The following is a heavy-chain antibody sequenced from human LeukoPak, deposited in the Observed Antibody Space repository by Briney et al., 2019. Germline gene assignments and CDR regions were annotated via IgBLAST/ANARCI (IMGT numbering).Heavy chain of an antibody. Sequence: GGSLRLSCAASGFTFSSYAMHWVRQAPGKGLEWVAVISYDGSNKYYADSVKGRFTISRDNSKNTLYLQMNSLRAEDTAVYYCAKDRGREITFGGVIVYYFDYWGQGTLVTVSS. J-gene: IGHJ4*02. CDR1: GFTFSSYA. V-gene: IGHV3-30*04. D-gene: IGHD3-16*02. CDR2: ISYDGSNK. CDR3: AKDRGREITFGGVIVYYFDY.